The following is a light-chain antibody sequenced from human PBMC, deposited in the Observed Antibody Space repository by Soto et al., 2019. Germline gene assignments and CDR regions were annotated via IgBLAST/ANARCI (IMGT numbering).Light chain of an antibody. J-gene: IGKJ3*01. CDR1: QSVYVN. V-gene: IGKV3-20*01. Sequence: EIVLTQSPGTLSLSPGEGATLSCRASQSVYVNLAWYQQKPGQSPRLLIYGASTRATDIPDRFSGSGSNTDFTLNISRLDLEDFAVYYCQQYSGSPFTFGPGTKVNIK. CDR3: QQYSGSPFT. CDR2: GAS.